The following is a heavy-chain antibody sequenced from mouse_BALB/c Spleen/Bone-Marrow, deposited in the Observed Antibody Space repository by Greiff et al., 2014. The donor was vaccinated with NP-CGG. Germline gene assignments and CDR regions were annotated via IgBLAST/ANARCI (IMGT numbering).Heavy chain of an antibody. CDR1: GYSFTSYW. D-gene: IGHD2-1*01. V-gene: IGHV1-69*02. J-gene: IGHJ3*01. CDR2: IDPSDSET. CDR3: ARDHFYSGNYEFVY. Sequence: QVQLQQSGAELVKPGAPVELSCKASGYSFTSYWMNWVKQGPGRGLEWIGRIDPSDSETHYNQKFKDKATLTVDKSSSTAYIQLSSLTSEDSAVYYCARDHFYSGNYEFVYWGQGTLVTVSA.